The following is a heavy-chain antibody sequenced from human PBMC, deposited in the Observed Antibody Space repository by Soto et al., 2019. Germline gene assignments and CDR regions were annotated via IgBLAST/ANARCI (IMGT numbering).Heavy chain of an antibody. J-gene: IGHJ5*02. CDR2: ISYDGSNK. CDR3: ARGQDWNHNWFDP. D-gene: IGHD1-1*01. Sequence: QVQLVESGGGVVQPGRSLRLSCAASGFTFSSYAMHWVRQAPGKGLEWVAVISYDGSNKYYADSVKGRFTISRDNSKNTLYLQMISLRAEDTAVYYCARGQDWNHNWFDPWGQGTLVTVSS. CDR1: GFTFSSYA. V-gene: IGHV3-30-3*01.